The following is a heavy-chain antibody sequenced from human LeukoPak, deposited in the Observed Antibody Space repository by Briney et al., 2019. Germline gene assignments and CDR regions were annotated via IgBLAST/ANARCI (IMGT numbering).Heavy chain of an antibody. Sequence: VASVKVSCKASGGTFSSYAISWVRQAPGQGLEWMGRIIPILGIANYAQKFQGRVTITADKSTSTAYMELSSLRSEDTAVYYCARELAYCGGDCYSDYWGQGTLVTVSS. D-gene: IGHD2-21*02. J-gene: IGHJ4*02. CDR1: GGTFSSYA. CDR3: ARELAYCGGDCYSDY. V-gene: IGHV1-69*04. CDR2: IIPILGIA.